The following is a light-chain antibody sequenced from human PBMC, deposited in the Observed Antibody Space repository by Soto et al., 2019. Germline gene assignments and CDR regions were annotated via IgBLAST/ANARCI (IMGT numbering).Light chain of an antibody. Sequence: QSALTQPASVSGSPGQSITISCTGTSSDIGYYNYVSWYQQDPGKAPKLIIYEVTNRPSGISNRFSGSKSGKTASLTISGLQAEDEADYYCISYTGSSTLWVFGGGTKLTVL. J-gene: IGLJ3*02. CDR1: SSDIGYYNY. CDR3: ISYTGSSTLWV. CDR2: EVT. V-gene: IGLV2-14*01.